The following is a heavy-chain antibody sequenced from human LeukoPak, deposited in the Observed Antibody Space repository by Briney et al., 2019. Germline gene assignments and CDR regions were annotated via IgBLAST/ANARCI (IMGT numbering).Heavy chain of an antibody. Sequence: SVNVSFKASLCIFISYAISWVRQAPGQGLEWMGSIISILGIANYAHKFHGRVTITAHKYTSTAYMELRSLRSEDTAGYDCARARKYYYDSSGYTNSPFDYWGQGTLVTVSS. J-gene: IGHJ4*02. CDR1: LCIFISYA. D-gene: IGHD3-22*01. CDR3: ARARKYYYDSSGYTNSPFDY. CDR2: IISILGIA. V-gene: IGHV1-69*04.